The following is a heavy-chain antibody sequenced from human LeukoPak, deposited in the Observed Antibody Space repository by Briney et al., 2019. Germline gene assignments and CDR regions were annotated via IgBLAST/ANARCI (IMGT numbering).Heavy chain of an antibody. V-gene: IGHV1-18*01. J-gene: IGHJ4*02. CDR2: ISAYNGNT. Sequence: ASVKVSCKASGYTFTSYGISWVRQAPGQGLEWMGWISAYNGNTNYAQELQGRVTMTTDTSTSTAYMELRSLRSDDTAVYYCARESGWYRREYYFDYWGQGTLVTVSS. CDR1: GYTFTSYG. D-gene: IGHD6-19*01. CDR3: ARESGWYRREYYFDY.